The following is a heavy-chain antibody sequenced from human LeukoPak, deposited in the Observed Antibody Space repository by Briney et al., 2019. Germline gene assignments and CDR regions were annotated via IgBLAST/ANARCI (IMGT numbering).Heavy chain of an antibody. Sequence: GESLKISCKASEYIFTNCWIGWVRQMPGKGLEWMGIIYLGDSDTRYNPSFQGQVTLSADKSISTAYLQWSSLKASDTAMYYCARPVGDFWSGYFTPFDYWGQGTLVTVSS. V-gene: IGHV5-51*01. CDR2: IYLGDSDT. D-gene: IGHD3-3*01. J-gene: IGHJ4*02. CDR3: ARPVGDFWSGYFTPFDY. CDR1: EYIFTNCW.